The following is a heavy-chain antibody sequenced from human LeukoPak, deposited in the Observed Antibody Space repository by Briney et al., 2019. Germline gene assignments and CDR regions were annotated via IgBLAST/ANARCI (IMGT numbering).Heavy chain of an antibody. J-gene: IGHJ4*02. D-gene: IGHD1-14*01. V-gene: IGHV4-31*03. CDR1: GGSISSGGYY. CDR3: ARVPGLRNYFDY. CDR2: IYYSGST. Sequence: SETLSLTCTVSGGSISSGGYYWSWIRQHPGKGLEWIGYIYYSGSTYYNPSLKSRVTISVDTSKNQFSLKLSSVTAADTAVYYCARVPGLRNYFDYWGQGTLVTVSS.